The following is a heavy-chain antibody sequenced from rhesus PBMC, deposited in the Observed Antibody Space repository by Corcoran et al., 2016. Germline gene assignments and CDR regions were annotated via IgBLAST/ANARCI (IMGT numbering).Heavy chain of an antibody. V-gene: IGHV4-173*01. CDR1: GRSIISTY. D-gene: IGHD1-26*01. J-gene: IGHJ5-1*01. CDR2: ISGSGGST. Sequence: QLQLQESAPGLVKPSETLSLTCAVSGRSIISTYWRWFRPPPWLQLQWIGRISGSGGSTDYNPSLKSRVTISTDTSKNQFSLKLTSVTAADTAVYSCARSPTNNWNYVGRFDVWGPGVLVTVSS. CDR3: ARSPTNNWNYVGRFDV.